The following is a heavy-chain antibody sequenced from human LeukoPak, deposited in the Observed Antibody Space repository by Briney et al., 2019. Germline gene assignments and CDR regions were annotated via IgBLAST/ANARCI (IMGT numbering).Heavy chain of an antibody. Sequence: SVNVSCKASGGTFSSYAISWVRQAPGQGLEWMGGIIPIFGTANYAQKFQGRVTITADESTSTAYMELSSLRSEDTAVYYCARAGGSFSYYDILTASPGVYFDYWGQGTLVTVSS. J-gene: IGHJ4*02. V-gene: IGHV1-69*01. CDR1: GGTFSSYA. D-gene: IGHD3-9*01. CDR2: IIPIFGTA. CDR3: ARAGGSFSYYDILTASPGVYFDY.